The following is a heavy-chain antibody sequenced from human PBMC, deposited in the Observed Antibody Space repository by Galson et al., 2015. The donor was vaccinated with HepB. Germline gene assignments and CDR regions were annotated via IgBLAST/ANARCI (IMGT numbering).Heavy chain of an antibody. V-gene: IGHV3-33*01. Sequence: SLRLSCAASGFTFSSYGMHWVRQAPGKGLEWVAVIWYDGSNKYYADSVKGRFTISRDNSKNTLYLQMNSLRAEDTAVYYCARDPKTSVVTAIAGAFDIWGQGTMVTVSS. D-gene: IGHD2-21*02. J-gene: IGHJ3*02. CDR1: GFTFSSYG. CDR3: ARDPKTSVVTAIAGAFDI. CDR2: IWYDGSNK.